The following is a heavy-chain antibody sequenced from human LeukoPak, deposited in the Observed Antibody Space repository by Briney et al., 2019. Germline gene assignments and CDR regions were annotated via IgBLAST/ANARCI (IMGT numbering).Heavy chain of an antibody. D-gene: IGHD6-19*01. V-gene: IGHV3-13*01. CDR2: IGISDDT. CDR3: ARGGIQVSGIDEIDY. J-gene: IGHJ4*02. CDR1: GFTLRSYD. Sequence: GGSLRLSCAASGFTLRSYDMHWVRQVTGKGLEWVSAIGISDDTYYQGSVKGRFTISRENAKNSLYLQMNSLTAGDAAVYYCARGGIQVSGIDEIDYWGQGTLVTVSS.